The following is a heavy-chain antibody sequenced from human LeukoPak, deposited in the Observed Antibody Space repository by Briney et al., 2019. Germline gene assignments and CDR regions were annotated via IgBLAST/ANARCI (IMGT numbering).Heavy chain of an antibody. Sequence: SETLSLTCTVSGGSISSYYWSWIRQPAGKGLEWIGRIYTSGSTNYNPSLKSRVTMSVDTSKNQFSLKLSSVTAADTAVYYCAREEASGSLYYYYGMDVWGQGTTVTVSS. CDR2: IYTSGST. CDR1: GGSISSYY. D-gene: IGHD3-10*01. J-gene: IGHJ6*02. V-gene: IGHV4-4*07. CDR3: AREEASGSLYYYYGMDV.